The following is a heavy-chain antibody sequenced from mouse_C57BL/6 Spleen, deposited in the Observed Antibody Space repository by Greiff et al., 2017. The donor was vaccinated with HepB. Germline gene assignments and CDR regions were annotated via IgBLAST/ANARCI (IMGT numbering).Heavy chain of an antibody. J-gene: IGHJ2*01. CDR1: GYTFTSYW. CDR3: ARGRYY. V-gene: IGHV1-69*01. Sequence: QVQLQQPGAELVMPGASVKLSCKASGYTFTSYWMHWVKQRPGQGLEWIGEIDPSDSYTNYNQKFKGKSTLTVDKSSSTAYMQLSSLTSEDSAVYYCARGRYYWGQGTTLTVSS. CDR2: IDPSDSYT.